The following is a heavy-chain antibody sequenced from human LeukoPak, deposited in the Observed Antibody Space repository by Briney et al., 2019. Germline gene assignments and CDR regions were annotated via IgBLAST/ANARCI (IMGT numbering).Heavy chain of an antibody. V-gene: IGHV3-30*18. CDR2: ISYDGSNK. Sequence: GGSLRLSCAASGFTFSSYGMRWVRQAPGKGLEWEAVISYDGSNKYYAASVKGRFTISRDNSKNTLDLQMNSLRPEETAVYYCAKDSGYYDSSGYQEYWGQGTLVTVSS. CDR1: GFTFSSYG. D-gene: IGHD3-22*01. CDR3: AKDSGYYDSSGYQEY. J-gene: IGHJ4*02.